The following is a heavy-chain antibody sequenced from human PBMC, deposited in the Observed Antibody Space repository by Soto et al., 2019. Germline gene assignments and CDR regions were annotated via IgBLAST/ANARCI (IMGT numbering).Heavy chain of an antibody. J-gene: IGHJ4*02. CDR1: GFTFSSYA. D-gene: IGHD3-3*01. CDR2: ISYDGSNK. Sequence: QVQLVESGGGVVQLGRSLRLSCAASGFTFSSYAMHWVRQAPGKGLEWVAVISYDGSNKYYADSVKGRFTISRDNSKNTLYLQMNSLRTEDTAVYYCARHKRDLRFLEWSYYFDYWGQGTLVTVSS. V-gene: IGHV3-30-3*01. CDR3: ARHKRDLRFLEWSYYFDY.